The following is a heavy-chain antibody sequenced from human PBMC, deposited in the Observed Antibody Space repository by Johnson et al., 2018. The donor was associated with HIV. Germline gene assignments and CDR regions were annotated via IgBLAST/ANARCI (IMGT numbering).Heavy chain of an antibody. CDR3: ARDLVATSSSLAFDM. CDR2: IRGSGGST. J-gene: IGHJ3*02. V-gene: IGHV3-23*04. Sequence: VQLVESGGGLVQPGRSLRLSCAASGFTFDDYAMHWVRQAPGKGLEWVSGIRGSGGSTYYADSVKGRFTVSRDNSKNTLYLQMNSLRPEDTAVYYCARDLVATSSSLAFDMWGQGTMVTVSS. D-gene: IGHD6-6*01. CDR1: GFTFDDYA.